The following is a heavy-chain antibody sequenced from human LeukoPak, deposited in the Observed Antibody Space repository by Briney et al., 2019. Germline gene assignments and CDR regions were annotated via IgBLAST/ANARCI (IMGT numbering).Heavy chain of an antibody. D-gene: IGHD1-7*01. CDR2: LNSGGSST. CDR3: ATGNYHAFDI. CDR1: GFTFSSYW. Sequence: GGSLRLSCAASGFTFSSYWMHWVRQAPGKGLVWVSCLNSGGSSTRYADSVRGRFTISRDNAKNTLYLQMNSLRAEDTAVYYCATGNYHAFDIWGQGTMVTVSS. J-gene: IGHJ3*02. V-gene: IGHV3-74*01.